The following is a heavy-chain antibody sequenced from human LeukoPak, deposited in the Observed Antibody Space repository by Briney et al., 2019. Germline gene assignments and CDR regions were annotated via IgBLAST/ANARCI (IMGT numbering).Heavy chain of an antibody. V-gene: IGHV4-39*01. CDR3: ASESLLYGYFDY. CDR1: GGSTSSSSYY. CDR2: IYYSGST. Sequence: PSETLSLTCTVSGGSTSSSSYYWGWIRQPPXKGLEWIGSIYYSGSTYYNPSLKSRVTISVETPKNQFSLKLSSVTAADTDVYYCASESLLYGYFDYWGQGTLVTVSS. D-gene: IGHD3-3*01. J-gene: IGHJ4*02.